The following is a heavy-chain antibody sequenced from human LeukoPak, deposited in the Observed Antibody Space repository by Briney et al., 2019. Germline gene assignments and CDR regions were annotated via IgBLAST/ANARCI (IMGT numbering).Heavy chain of an antibody. V-gene: IGHV3-74*01. J-gene: IGHJ4*02. CDR2: INSDGSST. Sequence: GGSLRLSCAASGFTFSSYWMHWVRQAPGKGLVWVSRINSDGSSTSYADSVKGRFTISRDNAKNTLYLQMNGLGAEDTAVYYCARVQALRWPLEGWGQGTLVTVSS. CDR1: GFTFSSYW. D-gene: IGHD4-23*01. CDR3: ARVQALRWPLEG.